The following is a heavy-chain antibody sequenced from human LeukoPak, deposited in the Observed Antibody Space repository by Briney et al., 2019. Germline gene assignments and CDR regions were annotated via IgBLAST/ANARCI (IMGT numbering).Heavy chain of an antibody. CDR1: GFTFSSYS. CDR3: ARVRQLELPDY. V-gene: IGHV3-21*01. CDR2: ISSSSSYI. Sequence: GGSLRLSCAASGFTFSSYSMNWVRQAPGKGLEWVSSISSSSSYIYYADSVKGRFTISRDNAKNSLYLQMNSLRAEDTAVYYCARVRQLELPDYWGQGTLVTVSS. D-gene: IGHD1-1*01. J-gene: IGHJ4*02.